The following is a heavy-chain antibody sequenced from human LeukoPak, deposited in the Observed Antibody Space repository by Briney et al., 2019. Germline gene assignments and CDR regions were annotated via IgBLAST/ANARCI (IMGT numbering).Heavy chain of an antibody. D-gene: IGHD6-19*01. Sequence: GGSLRLSCAASGFTFSSAWMDWVRQARGKGLEWVAKIKEDGSNTYYGDSVKGRFTISRDNAKNSLYLQMNNLRAEDTAVYFCARDRAYSSFDYWGRGTLVTVSS. V-gene: IGHV3-7*01. CDR2: IKEDGSNT. CDR3: ARDRAYSSFDY. CDR1: GFTFSSAW. J-gene: IGHJ4*02.